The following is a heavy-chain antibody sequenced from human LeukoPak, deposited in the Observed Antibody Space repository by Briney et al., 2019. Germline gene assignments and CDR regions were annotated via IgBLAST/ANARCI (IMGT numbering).Heavy chain of an antibody. V-gene: IGHV4-59*01. Sequence: SETLSLTCTVSGGSINSYYWSWIRQPPGKGLEWIGYIYYSGTTNYNPSLKSRVTISVDTSKNRFSLKLSSVTAADTAVYYCARNPRSGYFPHNHYYGMDVWGQGTTVTVSS. CDR2: IYYSGTT. J-gene: IGHJ6*02. D-gene: IGHD3-3*01. CDR1: GGSINSYY. CDR3: ARNPRSGYFPHNHYYGMDV.